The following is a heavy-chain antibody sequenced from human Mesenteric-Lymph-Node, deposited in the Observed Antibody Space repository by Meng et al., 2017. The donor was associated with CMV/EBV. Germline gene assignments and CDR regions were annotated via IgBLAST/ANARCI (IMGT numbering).Heavy chain of an antibody. D-gene: IGHD2-2*01. CDR1: GFTFSSYS. J-gene: IGHJ4*02. CDR2: ISYDGSNK. CDR3: AREPPDRSSSSTSPVSDY. V-gene: IGHV3-30*03. Sequence: GESLKISCAASGFTFSSYSMNWVRQAPGKGLEWVAVISYDGSNKYYADSVKGRFTISRDDAKNSLYLQMNSLRAEDTAVYYCAREPPDRSSSSTSPVSDYWGQGTLVTVSS.